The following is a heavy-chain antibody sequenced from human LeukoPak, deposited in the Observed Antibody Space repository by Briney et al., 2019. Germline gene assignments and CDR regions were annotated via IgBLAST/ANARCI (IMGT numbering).Heavy chain of an antibody. V-gene: IGHV1-69*06. CDR2: IIPIFGTA. D-gene: IGHD1-1*01. Sequence: ASVKVSCKASGGTFSSYAISWVRQAPGQGLEWMGGIIPIFGTANYAQKFQGRVTITADKSTSTAYMELSSLRSEDTAVYYCAKDLEPGAFDIWGQGTMVTVSS. CDR1: GGTFSSYA. CDR3: AKDLEPGAFDI. J-gene: IGHJ3*02.